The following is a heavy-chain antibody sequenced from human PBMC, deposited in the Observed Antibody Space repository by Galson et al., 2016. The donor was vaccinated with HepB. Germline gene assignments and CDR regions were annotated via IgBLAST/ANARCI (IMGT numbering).Heavy chain of an antibody. CDR1: GGSFSDYY. CDR2: VNHSGTT. CDR3: RSTGYSSTWYSKGPQLDY. V-gene: IGHV4-34*01. D-gene: IGHD6-13*01. J-gene: IGHJ4*02. Sequence: SETLSLTCEVYGGSFSDYYWIRQPPGKGLEWIGEVNHSGTTNYNPSLKSRVTIPVDTSKNQFSLKLSSVTAADTAVYYCRSTGYSSTWYSKGPQLDYWGQGTLGTVSS.